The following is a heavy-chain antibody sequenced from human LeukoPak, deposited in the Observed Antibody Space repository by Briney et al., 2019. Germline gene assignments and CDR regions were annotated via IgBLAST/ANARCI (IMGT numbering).Heavy chain of an antibody. D-gene: IGHD5-24*01. J-gene: IGHJ4*02. Sequence: GGSLRLSCAASGFTFSTYSMNWVRQAPGKGLEWISYISSSSNTIYYAGSVKGRFTISRDNAKNSLFLQMNSLRDEDTAVYYCARASFQRWLQLGGDWGQGTLVIVSS. V-gene: IGHV3-48*02. CDR3: ARASFQRWLQLGGD. CDR2: ISSSSNTI. CDR1: GFTFSTYS.